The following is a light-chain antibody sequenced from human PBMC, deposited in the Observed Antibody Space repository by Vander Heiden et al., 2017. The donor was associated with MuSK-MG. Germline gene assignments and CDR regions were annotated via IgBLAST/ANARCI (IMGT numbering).Light chain of an antibody. CDR2: GAS. CDR1: QSVSSN. Sequence: EIVMTQSPATLSVSPGERATLSCRASQSVSSNLAWYQQKPGQAPRLLIYGASTRATGIPARFSGSGYGTEFTLTISSRQSEDFAVYYCQQYYKWHSHTFGGGTKLEIK. J-gene: IGKJ4*01. CDR3: QQYYKWHSHT. V-gene: IGKV3-15*01.